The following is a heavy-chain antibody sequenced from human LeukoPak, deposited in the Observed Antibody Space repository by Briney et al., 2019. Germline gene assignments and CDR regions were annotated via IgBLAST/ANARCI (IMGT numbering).Heavy chain of an antibody. Sequence: GGSLRLSCAASGFTFSSYAMSWVRQAPGKGLEWDSAISGSSSSTYYADSVKGRFTISRDNSKSTLYLQMNSLRAEDTAVYYCARDSNLFGTDFDYWGQGTLVTVSS. V-gene: IGHV3-23*01. CDR3: ARDSNLFGTDFDY. D-gene: IGHD1-1*01. J-gene: IGHJ4*02. CDR2: ISGSSSST. CDR1: GFTFSSYA.